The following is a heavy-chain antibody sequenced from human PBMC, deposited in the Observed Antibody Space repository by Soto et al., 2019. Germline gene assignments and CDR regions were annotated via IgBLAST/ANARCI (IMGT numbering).Heavy chain of an antibody. CDR3: AKVWRRSGSASYYFDY. CDR2: ISGSGGST. V-gene: IGHV3-23*01. CDR1: GFTFSSYA. J-gene: IGHJ4*02. Sequence: GGSLRLSCAASGFTFSSYAMSWVRQAPGKGLEWVSAISGSGGSTYYADSVKGRFTISRDNSKNTLYLQMNSLRAEDTAVYYCAKVWRRSGSASYYFDYWGQGTLVTVSS. D-gene: IGHD3-10*01.